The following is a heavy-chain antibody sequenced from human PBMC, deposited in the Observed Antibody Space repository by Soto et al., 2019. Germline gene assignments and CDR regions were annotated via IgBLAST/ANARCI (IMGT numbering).Heavy chain of an antibody. Sequence: QITLKESGPTLVKPTQTLTLTCTFSGLAFNTADRAVGWIRQAPGKALDWLALIDGDDNKRYSPSLKNRITIASDPSRRLVVPTMTDMDPVDTATYSWAHGLSSGKTCFFEYCGQGTLVTVSA. CDR2: IDGDDNK. CDR1: GLAFNTADRA. CDR3: AHGLSSGKTCFFEY. J-gene: IGHJ4*02. D-gene: IGHD1-1*01. V-gene: IGHV2-5*02.